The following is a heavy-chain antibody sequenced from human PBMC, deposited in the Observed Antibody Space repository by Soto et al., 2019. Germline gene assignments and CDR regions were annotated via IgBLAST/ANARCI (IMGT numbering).Heavy chain of an antibody. CDR2: INPLKGDT. Sequence: ASVNVSFKASGYTFRTYGITWVRQAPGQCLELMGWINPLKGDTNSAARFQDRLTMTTDTSTRTAYMELRSLTSDDTAVYYCARVKVPAAILGAFNLWGQGTVVTVSS. V-gene: IGHV1-18*01. D-gene: IGHD2-2*02. CDR3: ARVKVPAAILGAFNL. CDR1: GYTFRTYG. J-gene: IGHJ3*01.